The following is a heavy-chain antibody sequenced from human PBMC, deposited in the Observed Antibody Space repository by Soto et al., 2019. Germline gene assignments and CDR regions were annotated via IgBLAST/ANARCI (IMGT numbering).Heavy chain of an antibody. CDR1: GFTFSSYA. Sequence: GGSLRLSCAASGFTFSSYAMSWVRQAPGKGLEWVSAISGSGGSTYYADSVKGRFTISRDNSKNTLYLQMNSLRAEDTAVYYCAKYYYDSSGYYYAPPWFDPWGQGTLVTVSS. J-gene: IGHJ5*02. CDR2: ISGSGGST. D-gene: IGHD3-22*01. CDR3: AKYYYDSSGYYYAPPWFDP. V-gene: IGHV3-23*01.